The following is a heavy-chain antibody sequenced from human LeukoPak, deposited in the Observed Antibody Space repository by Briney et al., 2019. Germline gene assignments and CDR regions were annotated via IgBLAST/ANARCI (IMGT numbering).Heavy chain of an antibody. Sequence: GGSLRLSCAASGFSFDVYAMHWVRQAPGKGLEWVCHISGDGGRTYYADSVKGRFTISRDNSKDTLYLQMNSLRVDDTAIYYCAILKSGYWGQGTLVTVSS. CDR3: AILKSGY. CDR2: ISGDGGRT. D-gene: IGHD7-27*01. V-gene: IGHV3-23*01. CDR1: GFSFDVYA. J-gene: IGHJ4*02.